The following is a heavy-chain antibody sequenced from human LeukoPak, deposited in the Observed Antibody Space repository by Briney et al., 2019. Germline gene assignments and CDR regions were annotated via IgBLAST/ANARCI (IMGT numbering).Heavy chain of an antibody. CDR2: ISSSGSVR. V-gene: IGHV3-48*04. D-gene: IGHD1-1*01. CDR3: ASNPGYVHHPFDY. CDR1: GFTFSSYN. J-gene: IGHJ4*02. Sequence: GGSLRLSCVASGFTFSSYNMNWVRQAPGKGLEWLSYISSSGSVRHYADSVKGRFTISRDNAKSSLYLQMNSLRVEDTAVYYCASNPGYVHHPFDYWGQGTLVTVSS.